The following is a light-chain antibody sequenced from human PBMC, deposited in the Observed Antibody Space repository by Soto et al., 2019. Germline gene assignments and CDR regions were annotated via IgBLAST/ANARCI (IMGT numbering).Light chain of an antibody. J-gene: IGKJ1*01. CDR1: LSFSSIY. CDR3: QQYGSSFRT. Sequence: EIVLTQSPGTLSLSPGERATLSCRASLSFSSIYLAWYQQKPGQAPRLLIYVASSRATVIPDRFSGSGSGTDFTLTISRLKPEDFAVYYCQQYGSSFRTFGQGTKVDIK. V-gene: IGKV3-20*01. CDR2: VAS.